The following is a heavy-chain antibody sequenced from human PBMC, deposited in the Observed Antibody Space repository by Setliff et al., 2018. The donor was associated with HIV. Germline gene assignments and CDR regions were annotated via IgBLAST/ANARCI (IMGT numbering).Heavy chain of an antibody. CDR2: IYTDGST. J-gene: IGHJ1*01. CDR3: AGIRATPGTT. Sequence: SETLSLTCTVSGGSITSGNYFWTWLRQPAGKGLEWIGHIYTDGSTNYNPSFRSRVTISVDTSKNPFSLILSSVTAADTAVYYCAGIRATPGTTWGQGTLVTVSS. CDR1: GGSITSGNYF. D-gene: IGHD6-13*01. V-gene: IGHV4-61*09.